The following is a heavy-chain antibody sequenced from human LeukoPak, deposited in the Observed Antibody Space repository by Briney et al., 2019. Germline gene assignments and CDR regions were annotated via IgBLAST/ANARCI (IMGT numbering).Heavy chain of an antibody. J-gene: IGHJ4*02. V-gene: IGHV4-34*01. Sequence: SETLSLTCAVYGGSFSGYYWSWIRQPPGKGLEWIGEINHSGSTNYNPSLKSRVTMSLDTSKNQFSLNLNSVTAADTAIYYCARAVITFGGAVAKGFDCWGQGTLVTVSS. CDR2: INHSGST. CDR3: ARAVITFGGAVAKGFDC. D-gene: IGHD3-16*01. CDR1: GGSFSGYY.